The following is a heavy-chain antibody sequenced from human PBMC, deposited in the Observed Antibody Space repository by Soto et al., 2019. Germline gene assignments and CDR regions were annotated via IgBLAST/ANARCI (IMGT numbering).Heavy chain of an antibody. V-gene: IGHV1-69*13. CDR2: IIPIFGTA. D-gene: IGHD1-26*01. Sequence: GASVKGSRKASGGTFRRYAISWVRQAPGQGLEWMGGIIPIFGTANYAQKFQGRVTITADESTSTAYMELSSLRSEDTAVYYCARRDTTHHAFDIWGQGTMVTVSS. J-gene: IGHJ3*02. CDR1: GGTFRRYA. CDR3: ARRDTTHHAFDI.